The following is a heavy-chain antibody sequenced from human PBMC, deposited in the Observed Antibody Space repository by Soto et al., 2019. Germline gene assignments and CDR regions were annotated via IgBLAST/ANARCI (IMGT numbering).Heavy chain of an antibody. J-gene: IGHJ4*02. D-gene: IGHD3-10*01. CDR3: AKDSDFHMVRGAKAPCFAY. CDR2: ISGSGGST. V-gene: IGHV3-23*01. Sequence: EVQLLESGGGLVQPGGSLRRSCAASGFTFSSYAMSWVRQAPGKGLEWVSAISGSGGSTYYADSVKGRFTISIYNSKNQLYLQMNRLRAEDTAVSSCAKDSDFHMVRGAKAPCFAYWGQGTLVTVSS. CDR1: GFTFSSYA.